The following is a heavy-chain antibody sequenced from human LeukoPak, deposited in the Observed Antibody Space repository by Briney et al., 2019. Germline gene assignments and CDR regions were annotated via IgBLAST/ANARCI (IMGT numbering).Heavy chain of an antibody. J-gene: IGHJ3*02. V-gene: IGHV3-21*01. D-gene: IGHD2-2*01. CDR3: ARDGPARDTDAFDI. Sequence: GGSLRLSCAASGFTFSSYSMNWVRQAPGKGLEWVSSSSSSSYIYYAGSVKGRFTISRDNAKNSLYLQMNSLRAEDTAVYYCARDGPARDTDAFDIWGQGTMVTVSS. CDR2: SSSSSYI. CDR1: GFTFSSYS.